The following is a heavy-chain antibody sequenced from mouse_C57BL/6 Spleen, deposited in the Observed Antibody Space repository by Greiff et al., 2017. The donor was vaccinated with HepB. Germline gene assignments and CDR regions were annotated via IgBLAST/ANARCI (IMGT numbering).Heavy chain of an antibody. J-gene: IGHJ1*03. V-gene: IGHV1-82*01. Sequence: QVQLQQSRPELVKPGASVKISCKASGYAFSSSWMNWVKQRPGKGLEWIGRIYPGDGDTNYNGKFKGKATLTADKSSSTAYMQLSSLTSEDSAVYFCARSGYGSSPNYWYFDVWGTGTTVTVSS. CDR3: ARSGYGSSPNYWYFDV. D-gene: IGHD1-1*01. CDR1: GYAFSSSW. CDR2: IYPGDGDT.